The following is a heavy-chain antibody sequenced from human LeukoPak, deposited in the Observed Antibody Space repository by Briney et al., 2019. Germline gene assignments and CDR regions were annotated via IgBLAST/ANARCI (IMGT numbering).Heavy chain of an antibody. D-gene: IGHD6-13*01. CDR2: INHSGST. V-gene: IGHV4-34*01. Sequence: SETLSLTCAVYGGSFSGYYWSWIRQPRGKGLEWIGEINHSGSTNYNPSLKSRVTISVDTSKNQFSLKLSSVTAADTAVYYCARGGEEYSSSWYRLFDYWGQGTLVTVSS. CDR3: ARGGEEYSSSWYRLFDY. CDR1: GGSFSGYY. J-gene: IGHJ4*02.